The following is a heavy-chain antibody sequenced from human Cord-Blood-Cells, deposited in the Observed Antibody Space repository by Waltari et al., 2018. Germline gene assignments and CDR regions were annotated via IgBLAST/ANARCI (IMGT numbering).Heavy chain of an antibody. CDR3: ARVVWEVVPAANQYYYYYYMDV. V-gene: IGHV4-59*01. D-gene: IGHD2-2*01. J-gene: IGHJ6*03. CDR1: GGSISSYY. CDR2: IYYSGST. Sequence: QVQLQESGPGLVKPSETLSLTCTVSGGSISSYYWSWIRQPPGKGLEWIGYIYYSGSTNYNPSLKSRVTISVDTSKNQFSLKLSSVTAADTAVYYCARVVWEVVPAANQYYYYYYMDVWGKGTTVTVSS.